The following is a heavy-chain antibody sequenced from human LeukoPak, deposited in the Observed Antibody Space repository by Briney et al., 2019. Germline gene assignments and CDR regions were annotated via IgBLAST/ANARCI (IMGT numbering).Heavy chain of an antibody. D-gene: IGHD2-2*01. CDR1: GGTFSSYA. CDR2: IIPIFGTA. CDR3: ARVLGYCSSTSCREYYFDY. V-gene: IGHV1-69*01. J-gene: IGHJ4*02. Sequence: SVKVSCKASGGTFSSYAISWVRQAPGQGLEWMGGIIPIFGTANYAQKFQGRVTITADESTSTAYMELSSLRSEDTAVYYCARVLGYCSSTSCREYYFDYWGQGTLVTVSS.